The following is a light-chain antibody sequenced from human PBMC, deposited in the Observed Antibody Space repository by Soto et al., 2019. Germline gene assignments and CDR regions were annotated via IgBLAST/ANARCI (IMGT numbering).Light chain of an antibody. V-gene: IGKV1-5*03. CDR1: QSVDTC. Sequence: DIKMTQSPSTLSASVGDRVTITCRASQSVDTCLAWYQQKPGKAPHLLIYKASSLETGVPSRFSGSGSVTEFTLNISSLQPDDFATYHCQQFYRYPWTFGQGTQVEIK. CDR3: QQFYRYPWT. J-gene: IGKJ1*01. CDR2: KAS.